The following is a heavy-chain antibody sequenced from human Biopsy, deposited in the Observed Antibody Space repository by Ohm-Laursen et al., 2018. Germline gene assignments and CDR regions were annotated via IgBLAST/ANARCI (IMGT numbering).Heavy chain of an antibody. D-gene: IGHD1-1*01. V-gene: IGHV3-74*01. CDR2: INRDESST. CDR3: ARGGTGGGDY. Sequence: SLRLSCAAFGFTFSTYWMHWVRQAPGKGLVWVSRINRDESSTSYADFVKGRFTISRDNAKNTLYLQMNSLRAEDTAVYYCARGGTGGGDYWGQGTLVTVSS. CDR1: GFTFSTYW. J-gene: IGHJ4*02.